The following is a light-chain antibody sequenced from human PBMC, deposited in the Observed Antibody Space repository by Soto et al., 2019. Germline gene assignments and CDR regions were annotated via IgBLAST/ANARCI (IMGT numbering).Light chain of an antibody. CDR2: GAS. CDR3: QQYVISVT. V-gene: IGKV3-20*01. Sequence: DSDTLSFRASQTVSSYLAWYQQKPGQAPRLLIYGASNRATGIPERFSGSGSGTDFTLTISRLEPQDSAIYYCQQYVISVTFGQGTRLEIK. J-gene: IGKJ5*01. CDR1: QTVSSY.